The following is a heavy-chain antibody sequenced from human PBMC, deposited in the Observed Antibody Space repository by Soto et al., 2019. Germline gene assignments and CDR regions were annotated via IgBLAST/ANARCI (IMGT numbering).Heavy chain of an antibody. CDR1: GYSFTNFP. CDR3: ARQSSITFDY. J-gene: IGHJ4*02. V-gene: IGHV1-3*01. CDR2: INGGNGNT. D-gene: IGHD1-20*01. Sequence: QVQIVQSGAEVKKPGASVKISCKASGYSFTNFPINWVRQAPGQRLEWMGWINGGNGNTQYSQKFQGRVIISRDTSASTAYMELSSLRSEETAVYFCARQSSITFDYWGLGTLVTVSS.